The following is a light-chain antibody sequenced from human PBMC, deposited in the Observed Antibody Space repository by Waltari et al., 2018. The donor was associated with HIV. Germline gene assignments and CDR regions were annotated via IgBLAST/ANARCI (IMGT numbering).Light chain of an antibody. CDR2: STN. V-gene: IGLV8-61*01. CDR1: AGSVSTSYY. Sequence: QTVVTQEPSFSVSPGGTATPTCGLSAGSVSTSYYPSWYLQTPGQAPRTLIYSTNTRSSGVPDRFSGSILGNKAALTITGAQADDESDYYCVLYMGSGSCMFGGGTKLTVL. CDR3: VLYMGSGSCM. J-gene: IGLJ3*02.